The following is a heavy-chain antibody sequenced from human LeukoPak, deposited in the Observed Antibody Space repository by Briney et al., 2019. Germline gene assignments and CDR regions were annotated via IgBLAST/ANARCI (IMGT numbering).Heavy chain of an antibody. D-gene: IGHD6-6*01. Sequence: SQTLSLTCTVSGDSISSGTYYWSWIRQPAGKGLEWIGRVYSSGNTNYNPSLKSRVTISIDTSKNQFSLKLSSVTAVDTDAYYCARSVGSSSSNWFDPWGQGTLVTVSS. CDR1: GDSISSGTYY. J-gene: IGHJ5*02. CDR3: ARSVGSSSSNWFDP. V-gene: IGHV4-61*02. CDR2: VYSSGNT.